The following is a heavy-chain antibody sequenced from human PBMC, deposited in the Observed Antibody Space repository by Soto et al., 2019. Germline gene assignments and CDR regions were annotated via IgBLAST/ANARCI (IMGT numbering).Heavy chain of an antibody. J-gene: IGHJ4*02. D-gene: IGHD4-17*01. V-gene: IGHV3-66*01. CDR2: IYSGGST. CDR3: VRGGSYGGNSEGEIDY. Sequence: EVQLVESGGGLVQPGGSLRLSCAASGFTVSSNYMSWVRQAPGKGLEWVSVIYSGGSTYYADSVKGRFTISRDNSKNTLYLQMNSLRAEDTAVYYCVRGGSYGGNSEGEIDYWGQGTLVTVSS. CDR1: GFTVSSNY.